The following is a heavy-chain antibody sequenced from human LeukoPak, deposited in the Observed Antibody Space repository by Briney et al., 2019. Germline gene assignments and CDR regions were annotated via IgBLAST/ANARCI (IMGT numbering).Heavy chain of an antibody. D-gene: IGHD3-3*01. J-gene: IGHJ5*02. CDR1: GYSISSGYY. V-gene: IGHV4-38-2*02. CDR2: IYHSGST. CDR3: AREIFGVVIKGITAPNWFDP. Sequence: SETLSLTCTVSGYSISSGYYWGWIRQPPGKGLEWIGSIYHSGSTYYNPSLKSRVTISVDTSENQFSLKLSSVTAADTAVYYCAREIFGVVIKGITAPNWFDPWGQGTLVTVSS.